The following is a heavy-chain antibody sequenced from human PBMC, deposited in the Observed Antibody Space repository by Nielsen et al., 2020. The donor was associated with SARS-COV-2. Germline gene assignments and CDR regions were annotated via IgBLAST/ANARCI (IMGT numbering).Heavy chain of an antibody. V-gene: IGHV3-23*01. CDR3: ARDDGSYYPVYYFDY. D-gene: IGHD1-26*01. Sequence: GESLKISCAASGFTFSSYAMSWVRQAPGKGLEWVSAISGSGGSTYYADSVKGRLTISRDNAKNSLYLQMNSLRDEDTAVYYCARDDGSYYPVYYFDYWGQGTLVTVSS. J-gene: IGHJ4*02. CDR1: GFTFSSYA. CDR2: ISGSGGST.